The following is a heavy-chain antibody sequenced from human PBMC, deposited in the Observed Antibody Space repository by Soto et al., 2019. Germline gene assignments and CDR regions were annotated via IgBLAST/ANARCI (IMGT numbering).Heavy chain of an antibody. CDR2: INPSGGST. CDR3: ARGCYDSSGYYPDRRGWYDP. CDR1: GYTFTAYY. J-gene: IGHJ5*02. D-gene: IGHD3-22*01. Sequence: ASVKVSCKASGYTFTAYYMHWVRQAPGQGLEWMGWINPSGGSTSYAQKFQGRVTMTRDTSTSTVYMELSSLRSEDTAVYYCARGCYDSSGYYPDRRGWYDPWGQGTLVTVS. V-gene: IGHV1-46*01.